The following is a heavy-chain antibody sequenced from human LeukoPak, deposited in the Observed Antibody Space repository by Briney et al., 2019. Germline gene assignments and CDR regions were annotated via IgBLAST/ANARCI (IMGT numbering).Heavy chain of an antibody. J-gene: IGHJ4*02. CDR2: INHSGST. Sequence: PSETLSLTCAVYGGSFSGYYWSWIRQPPGKGLEWIGEINHSGSTNYNPSLKRRVTISVDTSKNQFSLKLSSVTAADTAVYYCARDEREGYCSGGSCPTFVDYWGQGTLVTVSS. V-gene: IGHV4-34*01. D-gene: IGHD2-15*01. CDR3: ARDEREGYCSGGSCPTFVDY. CDR1: GGSFSGYY.